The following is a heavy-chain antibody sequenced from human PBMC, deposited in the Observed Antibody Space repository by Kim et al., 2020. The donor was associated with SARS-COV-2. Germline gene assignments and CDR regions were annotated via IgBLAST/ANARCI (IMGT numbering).Heavy chain of an antibody. V-gene: IGHV3-20*01. D-gene: IGHD3-16*01. J-gene: IGHJ4*02. CDR1: GFTFDDYG. Sequence: GGSLRLSCTASGFTFDDYGMSWVRQAPGKGLEWVSGINGNGDRTCYADSVKGRFSISRDNAKNSLFLQMNTLRADDTAVYHCVRGYGGGTCDYWGQGTLV. CDR2: INGNGDRT. CDR3: VRGYGGGTCDY.